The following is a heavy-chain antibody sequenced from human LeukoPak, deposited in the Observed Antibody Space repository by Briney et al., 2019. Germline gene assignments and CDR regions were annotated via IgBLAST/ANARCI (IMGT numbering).Heavy chain of an antibody. CDR1: GFTFNSYS. V-gene: IGHV3-23*01. J-gene: IGHJ4*02. CDR2: ISGTSSHI. D-gene: IGHD3-10*01. CDR3: AKSYYYGSGSNYMSFDC. Sequence: GGSLRLSCAASGFTFNSYSMNWVRQAPGKGLEWVSSISGTSSHIYYADSVKGRFTISRDNSKNTLYLQMNSLRAEDTAVYYCAKSYYYGSGSNYMSFDCWGQGALVTVSS.